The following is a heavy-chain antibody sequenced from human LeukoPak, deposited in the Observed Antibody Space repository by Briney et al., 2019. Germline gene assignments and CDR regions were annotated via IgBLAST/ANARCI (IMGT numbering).Heavy chain of an antibody. CDR1: GFTFDDYA. Sequence: GGSLRLSCTASGFTFDDYAMHWVRQAPGKGLEWVSGISWNSGSIGYADSVKGRFTISRDNAKNSLYLQMNSLRAEDTALYYCAKDTEEYSSSYFDAFDIWGQGTMVTVSS. CDR2: ISWNSGSI. D-gene: IGHD6-13*01. J-gene: IGHJ3*02. V-gene: IGHV3-9*01. CDR3: AKDTEEYSSSYFDAFDI.